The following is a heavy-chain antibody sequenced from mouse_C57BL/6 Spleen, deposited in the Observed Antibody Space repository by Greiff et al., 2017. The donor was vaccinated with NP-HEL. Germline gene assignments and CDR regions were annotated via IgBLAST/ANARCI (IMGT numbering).Heavy chain of an antibody. CDR1: GYTFTSYG. CDR2: IYPRSGNT. CDR3: ARETAQATSYYAMDY. D-gene: IGHD3-2*02. Sequence: VQLQQSGAELARPGASVKLSCKASGYTFTSYGISWVKQRTGQGLEWIGEIYPRSGNTYYNEKFKGKATLTADKSSRTSYMELRSLTSEDSAVYFCARETAQATSYYAMDYWGQGTSVTVSS. J-gene: IGHJ4*01. V-gene: IGHV1-81*01.